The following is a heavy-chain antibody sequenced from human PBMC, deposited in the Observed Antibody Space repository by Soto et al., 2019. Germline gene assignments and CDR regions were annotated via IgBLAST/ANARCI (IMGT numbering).Heavy chain of an antibody. CDR2: ISSSSSYI. CDR1: GFTFSSYS. V-gene: IGHV3-21*01. D-gene: IGHD3-10*01. J-gene: IGHJ5*02. Sequence: EVQLVESGGGLVKPGGSLRLSCAASGFTFSSYSMNWVRQAPGKGLEWVSSISSSSSYIYYADSVKGRFTISRDNAKNSLYLQMNSLRAEDTAVYYCARDRGPLSQGFDPWGQGTLVTVSS. CDR3: ARDRGPLSQGFDP.